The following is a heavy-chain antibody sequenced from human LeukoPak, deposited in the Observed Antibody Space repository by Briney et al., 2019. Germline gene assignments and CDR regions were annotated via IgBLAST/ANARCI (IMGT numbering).Heavy chain of an antibody. V-gene: IGHV3-30-3*01. D-gene: IGHD6-13*01. CDR3: AKGRGIAED. Sequence: GGSLRLSCAASGFTFSSNAMNWVRQAPGRGLEWVAIISYDGIYKYYADSVKGRFTISRDNSKNTLYLQMNSLRAEDTAVYYCAKGRGIAEDWGQGTLVTVSS. J-gene: IGHJ4*02. CDR2: ISYDGIYK. CDR1: GFTFSSNA.